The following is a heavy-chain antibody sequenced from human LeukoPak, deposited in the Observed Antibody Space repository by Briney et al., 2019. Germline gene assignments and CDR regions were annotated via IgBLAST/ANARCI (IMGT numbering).Heavy chain of an antibody. D-gene: IGHD2-15*01. Sequence: PGGSLRLSCAASGFTFSSYGMHWVRQAPGKGLEWVAVISYDGSNKYYADSVKGRFTISRDNSKNTLYLQMNSLRAEDTAVYYCARGIYCSGGTCGGMDVWGQGTTVTVSS. CDR3: ARGIYCSGGTCGGMDV. V-gene: IGHV3-30*03. CDR2: ISYDGSNK. J-gene: IGHJ6*02. CDR1: GFTFSSYG.